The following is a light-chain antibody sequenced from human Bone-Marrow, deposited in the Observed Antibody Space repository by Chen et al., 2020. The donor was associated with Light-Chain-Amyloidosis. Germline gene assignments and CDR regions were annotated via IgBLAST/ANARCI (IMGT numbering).Light chain of an antibody. CDR3: SSYTSSSTLE. CDR2: DVS. J-gene: IGLJ3*02. V-gene: IGLV2-14*01. CDR1: SSDVGGYNF. Sequence: QSALTQPASVSGAPGQSITISCTGTSSDVGGYNFVFWHQQQPGKAPKLMIYDVSNRPSGVSNLFSGSKSGNTASLTISGLQAEDEADYYCSSYTSSSTLEFGGGTKLTVL.